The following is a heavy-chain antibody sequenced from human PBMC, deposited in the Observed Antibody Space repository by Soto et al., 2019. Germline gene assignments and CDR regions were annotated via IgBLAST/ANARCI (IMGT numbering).Heavy chain of an antibody. J-gene: IGHJ4*02. CDR1: GFTFSSYA. CDR2: ISSGSKTI. CDR3: AREDILGVRSFDY. D-gene: IGHD3-10*01. V-gene: IGHV3-48*02. Sequence: LTCAASGFTFSSYAMHWVLQAPGKGLEWVSYISSGSKTIYYADSVQGRFTVSRDNAKNSQYLQMSSLTDEDTAVYYCAREDILGVRSFDYWGRGTMVTVSS.